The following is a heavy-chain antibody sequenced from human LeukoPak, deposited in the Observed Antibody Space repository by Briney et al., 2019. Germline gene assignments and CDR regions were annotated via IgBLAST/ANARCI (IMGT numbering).Heavy chain of an antibody. J-gene: IGHJ4*02. V-gene: IGHV3-7*03. CDR3: ARVRHSYGRAFDY. D-gene: IGHD5-18*01. CDR2: IKEDGSEE. CDR1: GFTFSSYW. Sequence: GGSLRLSCAASGFTFSSYWMSWVRQAPGKGLEWVANIKEDGSEEFYVDSVKGRLTISRDNAKNSLYLQMNSLRAEDTAVYYCARVRHSYGRAFDYWGQGTLVTVSS.